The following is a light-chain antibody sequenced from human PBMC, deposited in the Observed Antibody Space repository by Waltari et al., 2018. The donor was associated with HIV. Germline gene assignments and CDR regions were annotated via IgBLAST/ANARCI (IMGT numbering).Light chain of an antibody. CDR1: NSNIGGKD. V-gene: IGLV1-47*01. CDR2: RTN. CDR3: AAWDDTLSSYV. J-gene: IGLJ1*01. Sequence: QSVLTQPPSASGTPGQRVTFSCSGSNSNIGGKDVYWFQHLPGTAPKLLIYRTNQRRSGVPDRFSGSKSGTSASLAISGLRSDDEADYYCAAWDDTLSSYVFGTGTTVTV.